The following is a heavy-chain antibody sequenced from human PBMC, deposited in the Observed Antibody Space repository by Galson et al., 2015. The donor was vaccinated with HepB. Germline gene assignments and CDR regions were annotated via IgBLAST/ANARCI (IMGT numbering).Heavy chain of an antibody. D-gene: IGHD6-19*01. V-gene: IGHV1-18*04. CDR3: ARVLGGYSSGRGPMDV. Sequence: SVKVSCKASGYTFTSYGISWVRQAPGQGLEWMGWISAYDGNTNYAQKLQGRVTMTTDTSTSTAYMELRILRSDDTAVYYCARVLGGYSSGRGPMDVWGQGTTVTVSS. CDR1: GYTFTSYG. J-gene: IGHJ6*02. CDR2: ISAYDGNT.